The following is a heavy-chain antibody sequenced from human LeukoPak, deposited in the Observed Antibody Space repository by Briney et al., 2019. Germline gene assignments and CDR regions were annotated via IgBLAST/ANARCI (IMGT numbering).Heavy chain of an antibody. V-gene: IGHV1-18*01. CDR2: ISAYNGNT. CDR1: GYTFTSYG. Sequence: AASVKVSCKASGYTFTSYGISWVRQAPGQGLEWMGWISAYNGNTNYAQKLQGRVTMTTDTSTSTAYMELRSLRSDDTAVYYCARVFYCSGGSCYSRAFDIWGQGTMVTVSS. J-gene: IGHJ3*02. CDR3: ARVFYCSGGSCYSRAFDI. D-gene: IGHD2-15*01.